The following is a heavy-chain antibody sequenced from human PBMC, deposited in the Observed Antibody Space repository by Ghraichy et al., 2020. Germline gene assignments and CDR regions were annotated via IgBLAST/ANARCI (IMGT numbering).Heavy chain of an antibody. V-gene: IGHV4-39*01. CDR2: IYYSGST. D-gene: IGHD1-26*01. Sequence: SETLSLTCTVSGGSISSSSYYWGWIRQPPGKGLEWIGSIYYSGSTYYNPSLKSRVTISVDTSKNQFSLKLSSVTAADTAVYYCARVLPIVGATNGVNPWGQGTLVTVSS. CDR3: ARVLPIVGATNGVNP. CDR1: GGSISSSSYY. J-gene: IGHJ5*02.